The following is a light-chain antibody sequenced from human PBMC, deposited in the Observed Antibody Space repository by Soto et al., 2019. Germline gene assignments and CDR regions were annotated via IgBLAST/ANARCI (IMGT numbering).Light chain of an antibody. J-gene: IGKJ3*01. CDR1: QSFSSTY. CDR2: ATS. Sequence: ELVLTQSPGTLSLSPGEGATLSCRASQSFSSTYLAWYQQKPGQAPRLLIYATSTRAAGIPDRFSGSGSGTDFTLTISRLEPEDFAVYYCQQYGSFTFGPGTKVDIK. V-gene: IGKV3-20*01. CDR3: QQYGSFT.